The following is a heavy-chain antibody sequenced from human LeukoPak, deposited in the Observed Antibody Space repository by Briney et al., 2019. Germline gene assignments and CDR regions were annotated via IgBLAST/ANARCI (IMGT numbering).Heavy chain of an antibody. D-gene: IGHD5-18*01. V-gene: IGHV3-21*04. CDR3: AKASRGYSYGFDY. CDR2: ISSTGGDI. CDR1: GFTFSKHS. Sequence: PGGSLRLSCAASGFTFSKHSMSWVRQAPGKGLEWVSLISSTGGDIYYADSVKGRFTISRDNSKNTLYLQMNSLRAEDTAVYYCAKASRGYSYGFDYWGQGTLVTVSS. J-gene: IGHJ4*02.